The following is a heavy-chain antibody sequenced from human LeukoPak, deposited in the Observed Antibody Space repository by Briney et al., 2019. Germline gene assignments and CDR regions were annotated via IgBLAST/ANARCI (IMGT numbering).Heavy chain of an antibody. D-gene: IGHD3-10*01. CDR3: ARLSLRGGY. J-gene: IGHJ4*02. Sequence: GSLRLSCAASGFTFSNYAMTWVRQPPGKGLEWIGSIYYSGSTYYNPSLKSRVTISVDTSKNQFSLKLSSVTAADTAVYYCARLSLRGGYWGQGTLVTVSS. CDR1: GFTFSNYA. CDR2: IYYSGST. V-gene: IGHV4-39*01.